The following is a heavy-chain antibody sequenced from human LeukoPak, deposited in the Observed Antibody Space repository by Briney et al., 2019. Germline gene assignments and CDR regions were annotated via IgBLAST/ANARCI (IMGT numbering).Heavy chain of an antibody. D-gene: IGHD1-26*01. CDR1: GGSVNSGSYY. CDR2: IYYSGST. Sequence: SETLSLTCTVSGGSVNSGSYYWNWIRQPPGKGLEWIGCIYYSGSTNYNPSLKSRVTISVDTSKNQFSLKLSSVTAADTAVYYCARAAYSGSYHSDYWGQGTLVTVSS. V-gene: IGHV4-61*01. J-gene: IGHJ4*02. CDR3: ARAAYSGSYHSDY.